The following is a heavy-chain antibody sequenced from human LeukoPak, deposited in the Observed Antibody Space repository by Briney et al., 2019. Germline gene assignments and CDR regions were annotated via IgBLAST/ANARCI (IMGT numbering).Heavy chain of an antibody. CDR1: GDSVSSDSAA. V-gene: IGHV6-1*01. J-gene: IGHJ4*02. D-gene: IGHD6-13*01. CDR3: VRGVASTGFDS. Sequence: SQTLSLTCAISGDSVSSDSAAWNWIRRSPSRGLEWLGKTYYRSKWYNDYAGSVKSRITINPDTSKNQFSLQLNSMIPEDTAVYYCVRGVASTGFDSWGQGTLVTVSS. CDR2: TYYRSKWYN.